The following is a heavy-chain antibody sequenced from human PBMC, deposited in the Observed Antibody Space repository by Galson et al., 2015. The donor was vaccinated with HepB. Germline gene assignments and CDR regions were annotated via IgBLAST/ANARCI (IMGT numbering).Heavy chain of an antibody. V-gene: IGHV3-23*01. CDR3: AKGQGVYYGSGSYYNYVSRFDP. J-gene: IGHJ5*02. CDR1: GFTFSSYA. CDR2: ISGSGGST. Sequence: SLRLSCAASGFTFSSYAMSWVRQAPGKGLEWVSAISGSGGSTYYADSVKGRFTISRDNSKNTLYLQMNSLRAEDTAVYYCAKGQGVYYGSGSYYNYVSRFDPWGQGTLVTVSS. D-gene: IGHD3-10*01.